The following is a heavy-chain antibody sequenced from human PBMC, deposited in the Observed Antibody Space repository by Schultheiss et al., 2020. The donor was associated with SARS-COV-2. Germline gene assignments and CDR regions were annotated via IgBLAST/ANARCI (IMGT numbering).Heavy chain of an antibody. CDR3: ARESGRNLCFDY. CDR1: GGSISSSNW. CDR2: IYHSGST. Sequence: SETLSLTCAVSGGSISSSNWWSWVRQPPGKGLEWIGEIYHSGSTNYNPSLKSRVTISVDKSKNQFSLKLSSVTAADTAVYYCARESGRNLCFDYWGQGTLVTVAS. V-gene: IGHV4-4*02. J-gene: IGHJ4*02. D-gene: IGHD1-26*01.